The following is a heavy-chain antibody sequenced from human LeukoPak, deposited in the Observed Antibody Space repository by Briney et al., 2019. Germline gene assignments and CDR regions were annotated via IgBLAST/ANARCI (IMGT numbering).Heavy chain of an antibody. CDR2: VSWNSGSI. Sequence: GGSLRLSCAASGFTFDDYAMHWVRQAPGKGLGWVSGVSWNSGSIGYADSVKGRFTISRDNAKNSLYLQMNSLRAEDTALYYCAKDMMAAAGAPFDYWGQGTLVTVSS. V-gene: IGHV3-9*01. CDR3: AKDMMAAAGAPFDY. CDR1: GFTFDDYA. D-gene: IGHD6-13*01. J-gene: IGHJ4*02.